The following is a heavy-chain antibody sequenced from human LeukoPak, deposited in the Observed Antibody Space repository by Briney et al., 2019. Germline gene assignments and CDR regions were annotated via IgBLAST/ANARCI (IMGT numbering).Heavy chain of an antibody. CDR3: ARGGYYYYYGMDV. V-gene: IGHV4-31*03. J-gene: IGHJ6*04. D-gene: IGHD3-16*01. CDR1: GGSISSGGYY. CDR2: IYYSGST. Sequence: SETLSLTCTVSGGSISSGGYYWGWIRQHPGKGLEWIGYIYYSGSTYYNPSLKSRVTISVDTSKNQFSLKLSSVTAADTAVYYCARGGYYYYYGMDVWGKGTTVTDSS.